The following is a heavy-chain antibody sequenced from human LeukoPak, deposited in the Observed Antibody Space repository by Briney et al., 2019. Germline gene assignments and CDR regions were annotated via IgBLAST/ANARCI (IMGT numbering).Heavy chain of an antibody. CDR2: IYTSEST. CDR3: AREGEMANFDY. J-gene: IGHJ4*02. V-gene: IGHV4-61*02. D-gene: IGHD5-24*01. CDR1: GGSNSSSNYY. Sequence: SETLSLTCSVSGGSNSSSNYYWSWIRQPAGKGLEWIGRIYTSESTNYNPSLKSRVTISVDTSRNQFSLKLSSVTAADTAVYYCAREGEMANFDYWGQGTLVTVSS.